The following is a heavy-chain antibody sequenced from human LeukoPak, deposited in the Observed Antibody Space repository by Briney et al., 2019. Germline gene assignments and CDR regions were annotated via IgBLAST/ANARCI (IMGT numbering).Heavy chain of an antibody. CDR3: ARDTYSSSWYRDAFDI. D-gene: IGHD6-13*01. CDR2: IYYSGST. Sequence: PSQTLSLTCTVSGGSISSGSYYWSWIRQPPGKGLEWIGYIYYSGSTNYNPSLKSRVTISVDTSKNQFSLKLSSVTAADTAVYYCARDTYSSSWYRDAFDIWGQGTMVTVSS. CDR1: GGSISSGSYY. V-gene: IGHV4-61*01. J-gene: IGHJ3*02.